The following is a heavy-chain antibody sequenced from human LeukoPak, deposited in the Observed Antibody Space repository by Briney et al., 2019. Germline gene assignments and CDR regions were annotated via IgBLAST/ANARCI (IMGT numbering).Heavy chain of an antibody. CDR1: GFTFSSYS. V-gene: IGHV3-21*01. CDR3: ARVGVKYSSSWTFDY. J-gene: IGHJ4*02. D-gene: IGHD6-13*01. Sequence: GGSLRLSCAASGFTFSSYSMNWVRQAPGKGLEWVSSISSSSSYIYYADSVKGRFTISGDNAKNSLYLQMNSLRAEDTAVYYCARVGVKYSSSWTFDYWGQGTLVTVSS. CDR2: ISSSSSYI.